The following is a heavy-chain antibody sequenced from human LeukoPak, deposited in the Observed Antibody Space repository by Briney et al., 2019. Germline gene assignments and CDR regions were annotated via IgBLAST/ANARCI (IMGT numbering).Heavy chain of an antibody. CDR3: ARGNYGDYFDY. Sequence: SETLSLTCTVSGGSISSYYWSWIRQPPGKGLXWIGYIYYSGSTNYNPSLKSRVTISVDTPKNQFSLKLSSVTAADTAVYYCARGNYGDYFDYWGQGTLVTVSS. V-gene: IGHV4-59*08. CDR1: GGSISSYY. J-gene: IGHJ4*02. CDR2: IYYSGST. D-gene: IGHD4-17*01.